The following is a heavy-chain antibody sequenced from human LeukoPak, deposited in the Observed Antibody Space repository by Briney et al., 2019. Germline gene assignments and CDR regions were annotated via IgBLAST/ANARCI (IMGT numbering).Heavy chain of an antibody. CDR2: ISSSGST. CDR3: ARGPFSYDSSGAFDI. D-gene: IGHD3-22*01. J-gene: IGHJ3*02. V-gene: IGHV4-39*07. Sequence: SETLSLTCTVSGASISSTNNFWGWIRQTPGKGLEWIGRISSSGSTNYNPSLKSRVTISVDTSKNQFSLKLSSVTAADTAVYFCARGPFSYDSSGAFDIWGQGTMVTVSS. CDR1: GASISSTNNF.